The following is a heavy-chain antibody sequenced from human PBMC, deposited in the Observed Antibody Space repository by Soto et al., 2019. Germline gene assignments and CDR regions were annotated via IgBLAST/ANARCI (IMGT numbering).Heavy chain of an antibody. D-gene: IGHD2-15*01. CDR1: GFTFSSYS. V-gene: IGHV3-21*01. CDR3: ARDTGVVVAATPRYYYYGMDV. J-gene: IGHJ6*02. Sequence: GGSLRLSCAASGFTFSSYSMNWVRQAPGKGLEWVSSISSSSSYIYYADSVKGRFTISRDNAKNSLYLQMNSLRAEDTAVYYCARDTGVVVAATPRYYYYGMDVWGQGTTVTVSS. CDR2: ISSSSSYI.